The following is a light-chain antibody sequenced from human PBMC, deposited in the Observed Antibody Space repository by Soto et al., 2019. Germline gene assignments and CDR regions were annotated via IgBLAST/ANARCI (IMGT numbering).Light chain of an antibody. CDR2: LTS. V-gene: IGKV3-11*01. CDR1: QALNTR. CDR3: HQRQSWPRT. Sequence: EIVLTQSPATLSAFPGDRVTLSCRASQALNTRLAWYQHKPGQAPRLLIYLTSNRAAGVPARFSAGGSETDCTLTISDVEPEDGAVDYCHQRQSWPRTFGQGTKVEIK. J-gene: IGKJ1*01.